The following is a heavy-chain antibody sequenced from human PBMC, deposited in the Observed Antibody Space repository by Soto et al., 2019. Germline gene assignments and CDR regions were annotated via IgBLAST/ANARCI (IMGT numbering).Heavy chain of an antibody. CDR1: GYTFTSYD. V-gene: IGHV1-8*01. J-gene: IGHJ4*02. Sequence: GASVKVSCKASGYTFTSYDINWVRQATGQGLEWMGWMNPNSGNTGYAQKFQGRVTMTRNTSISTAYMELSSLRSEDTAVYYCARVVRIAVTGSYYFDYWGQGTLVTVSS. D-gene: IGHD6-19*01. CDR3: ARVVRIAVTGSYYFDY. CDR2: MNPNSGNT.